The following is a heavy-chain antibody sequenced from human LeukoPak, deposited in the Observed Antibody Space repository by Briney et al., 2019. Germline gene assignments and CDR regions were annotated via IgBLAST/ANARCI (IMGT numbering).Heavy chain of an antibody. V-gene: IGHV3-33*01. D-gene: IGHD6-25*01. CDR3: ARDSGHAFDM. CDR1: GFTFSTYG. Sequence: PGRSLSLSCVASGFTFSTYGMHWVRQAPGKGLEWVAVIWNDGSNKYYGDSVKGRFTISRDNSKNTLYLQMNSLRAEDRAVHYCARDSGHAFDMWGQGTMVTVSS. J-gene: IGHJ3*02. CDR2: IWNDGSNK.